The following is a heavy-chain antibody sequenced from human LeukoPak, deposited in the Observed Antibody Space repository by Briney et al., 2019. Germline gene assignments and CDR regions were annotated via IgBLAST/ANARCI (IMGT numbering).Heavy chain of an antibody. D-gene: IGHD1-14*01. CDR1: GFTFSDYY. CDR3: AREAGMDAPFDP. Sequence: GGSLRLSCAASGFTFSDYYMSWIRQAPGKGLEWVSYISSSSSYTNYADSVKGRFTISRDNSKNTLYLQMNSLRAEDTAVYYCAREAGMDAPFDPWGQGTLVTVSS. CDR2: ISSSSSYT. J-gene: IGHJ5*02. V-gene: IGHV3-11*06.